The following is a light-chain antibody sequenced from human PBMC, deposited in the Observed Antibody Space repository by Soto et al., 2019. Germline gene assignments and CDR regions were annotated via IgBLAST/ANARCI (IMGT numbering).Light chain of an antibody. CDR2: LGS. Sequence: DIVMTQSPLSLPVTPGEPASISCRSSQSLLHSNGYNYLDWYLQKPGQSPQLLIYLGSNRASGVPDRFSGSGSGTDFTLKISRVEADDVGVYYCMQALQTPGFGQGTRLEI. CDR1: QSLLHSNGYNY. J-gene: IGKJ5*01. CDR3: MQALQTPG. V-gene: IGKV2-28*01.